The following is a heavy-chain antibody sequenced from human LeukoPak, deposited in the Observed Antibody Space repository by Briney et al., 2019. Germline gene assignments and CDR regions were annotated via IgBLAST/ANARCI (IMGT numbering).Heavy chain of an antibody. Sequence: PSETLSLTCTVSGGSISSYYWSWIRQPPGKGLEWIGSVDYSGSTYYNPSLKSRVTISVDTSKNQFSLKLSSVTAADTAVYYCARDSPRAAAPRYYFDYWGQGTLVTVSS. CDR1: GGSISSYY. J-gene: IGHJ4*02. CDR3: ARDSPRAAAPRYYFDY. CDR2: VDYSGST. V-gene: IGHV4-59*01. D-gene: IGHD6-25*01.